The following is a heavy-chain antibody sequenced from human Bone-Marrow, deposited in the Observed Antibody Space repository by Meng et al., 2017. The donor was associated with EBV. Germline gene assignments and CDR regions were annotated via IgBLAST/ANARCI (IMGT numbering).Heavy chain of an antibody. V-gene: IGHV1-2*02. CDR1: GYTFTGYY. J-gene: IGHJ4*02. D-gene: IGHD5-12*01. CDR2: INPNSGGT. CDR3: AMGLATDFDY. Sequence: QVQLVQSGAEVKKPGASLKVSCKASGYTFTGYYIHWVRQAPGQGLEWVGWINPNSGGTNYAEKFQGRVTMTRDTSITTAFMELSSLKSDDTAVYYCAMGLATDFDYWGQGTLVTTSS.